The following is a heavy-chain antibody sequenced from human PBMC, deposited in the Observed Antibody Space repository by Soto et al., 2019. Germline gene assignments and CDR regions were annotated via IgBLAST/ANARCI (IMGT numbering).Heavy chain of an antibody. D-gene: IGHD1-7*01. CDR1: GFTFSSYA. V-gene: IGHV3-30-3*01. CDR3: ARDLNWNYVGWFDP. CDR2: ISYDGSNK. Sequence: QVPLVESGGGVVQPGRSLRLSCAASGFTFSSYAMHWVRQAPGKGLEWVAVISYDGSNKYYADSVKGRFTISRDNSKNTLYLQMNSLRAEDTAVYYCARDLNWNYVGWFDPWGQGTLVTVSS. J-gene: IGHJ5*02.